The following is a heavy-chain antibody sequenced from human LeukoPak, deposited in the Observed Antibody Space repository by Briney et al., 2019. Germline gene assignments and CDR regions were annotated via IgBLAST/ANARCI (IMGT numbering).Heavy chain of an antibody. CDR1: GGTFSSYT. Sequence: GASVKVSCKASGGTFSSYTISWVRQAPGQGLEWMGGIIPILGIANYAQKFQGRVTITADKSTSTAYMELSSLRSEDTAVYYFARDSRRIAAGAFDIWGQGTMVTVSS. J-gene: IGHJ3*02. CDR3: ARDSRRIAAGAFDI. D-gene: IGHD6-25*01. CDR2: IIPILGIA. V-gene: IGHV1-69*10.